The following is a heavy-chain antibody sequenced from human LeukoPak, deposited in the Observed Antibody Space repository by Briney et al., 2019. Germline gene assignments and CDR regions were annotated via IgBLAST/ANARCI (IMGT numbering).Heavy chain of an antibody. D-gene: IGHD6-19*01. CDR1: GYTFTNYA. CDR2: ISAYNGNT. J-gene: IGHJ4*02. V-gene: IGHV1-18*01. Sequence: ASVKVSCKASGYTFTNYAIGWVRQAPGQGLEWVGWISAYNGNTNYAQKFQGRVTMTTDSSTSTAHMELGSLTSDDTAVYYCARGGSGWSRDYWGQGTLVTVSS. CDR3: ARGGSGWSRDY.